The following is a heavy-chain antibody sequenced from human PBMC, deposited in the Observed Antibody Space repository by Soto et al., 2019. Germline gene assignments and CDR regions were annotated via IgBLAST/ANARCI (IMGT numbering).Heavy chain of an antibody. D-gene: IGHD5-18*01. CDR3: ARVQLLPNPAFDF. Sequence: GXSVKVSCKASVYTFSTYGINWIRQAPGQHLEWLGWISPRNGNTNYAQNVQGRVTLTTDASTGTAYLELKNLRSDDTAVYYCARVQLLPNPAFDFWGQGTLATVSS. CDR1: VYTFSTYG. J-gene: IGHJ4*02. CDR2: ISPRNGNT. V-gene: IGHV1-18*04.